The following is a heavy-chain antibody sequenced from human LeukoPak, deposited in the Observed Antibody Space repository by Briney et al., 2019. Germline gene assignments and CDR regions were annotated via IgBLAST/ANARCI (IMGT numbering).Heavy chain of an antibody. CDR3: ARDRLRYFDWGYYYYYYMDV. CDR1: GFTLSCFC. CDR2: NSSSSSNI. D-gene: IGHD3-9*01. J-gene: IGHJ6*03. Sequence: PGGSLRLSCAGFGFTLSCFCINLVRQAPGKGPEWVSSNSSSSSNIYYADSVKGRFTISRDNAKNSLYLQMNRLRAEDKAVYYCARDRLRYFDWGYYYYYYMDVWGKGTTVTVSS. V-gene: IGHV3-21*01.